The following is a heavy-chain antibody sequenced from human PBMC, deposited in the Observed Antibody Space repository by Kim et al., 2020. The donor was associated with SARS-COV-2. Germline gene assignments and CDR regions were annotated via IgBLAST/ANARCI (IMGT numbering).Heavy chain of an antibody. CDR3: ATLGGFRGEEYYYYYMDV. J-gene: IGHJ6*03. Sequence: ASVKVSCKVSGYTLTELSMHWVRQAPGKGLEWMGGFDPEDGETIYAQKFQGRVTMTEDTSTDTAYMELSSLRSEDTAVYYCATLGGFRGEEYYYYYMDVWGKGTTVTVSS. D-gene: IGHD3-10*01. CDR1: GYTLTELS. V-gene: IGHV1-24*01. CDR2: FDPEDGET.